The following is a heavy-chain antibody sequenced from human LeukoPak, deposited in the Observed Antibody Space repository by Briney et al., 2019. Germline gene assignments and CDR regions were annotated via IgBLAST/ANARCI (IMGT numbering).Heavy chain of an antibody. CDR1: GGSFSGYY. V-gene: IGHV4-34*01. CDR3: SRGCSKAPPVFGVVISGRYYYYYMDV. J-gene: IGHJ6*03. D-gene: IGHD3-3*01. CDR2: INHSGST. Sequence: SSATLSLTCAVYGGSFSGYYWSWIRQPPGKGLEGIGEINHSGSTNYNPSLKGRVTISVDTSKNPFSLKLSSVTAADTAVYYCSRGCSKAPPVFGVVISGRYYYYYMDVWGKGTTVTVSS.